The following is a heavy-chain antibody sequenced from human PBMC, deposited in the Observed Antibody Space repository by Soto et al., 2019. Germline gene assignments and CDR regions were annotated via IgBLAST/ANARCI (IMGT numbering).Heavy chain of an antibody. D-gene: IGHD6-19*01. CDR2: INHSGST. Sequence: SETLSLTCAVYGGSFSGYYWSWIRQPPGKGLEWIGEINHSGSTNYNPSLKSRVTISVDTSKNQFSLKLSSVTAADTAVYYCARERSSGWLNWFDPWGQGTLVTVSS. V-gene: IGHV4-34*01. J-gene: IGHJ5*02. CDR3: ARERSSGWLNWFDP. CDR1: GGSFSGYY.